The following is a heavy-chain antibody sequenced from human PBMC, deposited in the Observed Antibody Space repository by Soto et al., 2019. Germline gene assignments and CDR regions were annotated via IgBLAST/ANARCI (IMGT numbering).Heavy chain of an antibody. CDR3: VHRPRYSNFVDS. J-gene: IGHJ4*02. D-gene: IGHD4-4*01. Sequence: QITLKESGPTLVKPTQTLTLTCTFSGFSLSTSGVGVGWIRQPPGKALEWLALIYWNDVKRYSPSLKSRLTITKDTSKHQVVLTMTNMDPVDTATYYCVHRPRYSNFVDSWGQGTLVTVSS. CDR1: GFSLSTSGVG. CDR2: IYWNDVK. V-gene: IGHV2-5*01.